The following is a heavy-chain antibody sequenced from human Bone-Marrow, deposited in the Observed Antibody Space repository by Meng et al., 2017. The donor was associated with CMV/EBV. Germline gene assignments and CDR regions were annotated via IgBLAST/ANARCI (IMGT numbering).Heavy chain of an antibody. V-gene: IGHV3-30*02. D-gene: IGHD3-16*02. CDR3: AKVENVWGSYRSRGDY. CDR2: IRYDGSNK. J-gene: IGHJ4*02. Sequence: GGSLRLSCAASGFTFSSYGMHWVRQAPGKGLEWVAFIRYDGSNKYYADSVKGRFTISRDNSKNTLYLQMNSLRAEDTAVYYCAKVENVWGSYRSRGDYWGQRTLVTVSS. CDR1: GFTFSSYG.